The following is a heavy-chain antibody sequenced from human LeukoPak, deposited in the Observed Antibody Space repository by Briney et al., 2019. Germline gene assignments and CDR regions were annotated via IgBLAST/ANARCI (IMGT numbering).Heavy chain of an antibody. CDR1: GGTFSSYA. CDR3: ARAQDYYDSSSRGSWFDP. J-gene: IGHJ5*02. D-gene: IGHD3-22*01. CDR2: IIPIFGTA. Sequence: SVKVSCEASGGTFSSYAISWVRQAPGQGLEWMGGIIPIFGTANYAQKFQGRVTITADESTSTAYMELSSLRSEDTAVYYCARAQDYYDSSSRGSWFDPWGQGTLVTVSS. V-gene: IGHV1-69*01.